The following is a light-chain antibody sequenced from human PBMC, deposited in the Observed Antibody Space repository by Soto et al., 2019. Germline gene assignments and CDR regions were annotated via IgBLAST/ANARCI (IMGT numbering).Light chain of an antibody. CDR3: QQDSSSPLT. J-gene: IGKJ4*01. CDR1: QSVSNY. V-gene: IGKV3-20*01. Sequence: ERVLTEAPANLSLSPGERTNLSCRASQSVSNYLAWYQQTPGQPPRLLIYGASNGATGIPDRFSGSASGTEFILTIRRVDPDDSAVYYLQQDSSSPLTFGGGTKVDIK. CDR2: GAS.